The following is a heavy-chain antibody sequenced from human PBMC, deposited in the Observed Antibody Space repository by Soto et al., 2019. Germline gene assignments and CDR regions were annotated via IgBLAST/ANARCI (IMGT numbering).Heavy chain of an antibody. CDR2: IIPIFGTA. CDR1: GGTFSSYA. D-gene: IGHD6-19*01. Sequence: QVQLVQSGAEVKKPGSSVKVSCKASGGTFSSYAISWVRQAPGQGLEWMGGIIPIFGTANYAQKFQGRVTITADESTSTDYMELSSLRSEDTAVYYCAREERRLVSYYYGMDVWGQGTTVTVSS. CDR3: AREERRLVSYYYGMDV. V-gene: IGHV1-69*12. J-gene: IGHJ6*02.